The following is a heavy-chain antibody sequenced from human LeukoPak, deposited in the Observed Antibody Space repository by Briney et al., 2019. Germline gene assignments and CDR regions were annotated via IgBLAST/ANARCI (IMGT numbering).Heavy chain of an antibody. J-gene: IGHJ4*02. CDR1: GFTFSSYS. D-gene: IGHD3-22*01. Sequence: GGSLRLSCAASGFTFSSYSMSWVRQAPGKGLEWVSSISSSSSYIYYADSVKGRFTISRDNAKNSPYLQMNSLRAEDTAVYYCARDFYHDSSGSSFDYWGQGTLVTVSS. V-gene: IGHV3-21*01. CDR2: ISSSSSYI. CDR3: ARDFYHDSSGSSFDY.